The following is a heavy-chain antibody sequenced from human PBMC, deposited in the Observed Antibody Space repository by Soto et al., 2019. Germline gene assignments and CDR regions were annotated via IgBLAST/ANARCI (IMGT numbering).Heavy chain of an antibody. J-gene: IGHJ6*02. CDR3: ARHSPQTVAGIYYYYGMDV. V-gene: IGHV4-39*01. D-gene: IGHD6-19*01. CDR2: IYYSGST. Sequence: SEALSLTCTVSVGSISSSSYYWCWILHPPVKGLEWIGSIYYSGSTYYNPSLKSRVTISVDTSKNQFYLKLSSVTAADTAVYYCARHSPQTVAGIYYYYGMDVWGQGTTVTVSS. CDR1: VGSISSSSYY.